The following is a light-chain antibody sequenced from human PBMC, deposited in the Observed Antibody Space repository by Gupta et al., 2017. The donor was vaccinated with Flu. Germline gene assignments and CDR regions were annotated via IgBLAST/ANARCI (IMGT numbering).Light chain of an antibody. CDR2: LGS. V-gene: IGKV2-28*01. J-gene: IGKJ4*01. CDR1: QSLLHSNGYNY. CDR3: MQALQTPLT. Sequence: DIVMTQSPLFLPVTPGEPAFISCRSSQSLLHSNGYNYLDWYRQKPGQAPQLLIYLGSNRASGVPDRFSGSGSGTDFTLKISRVEAEDVGVYYCMQALQTPLTFGGGTKVEIK.